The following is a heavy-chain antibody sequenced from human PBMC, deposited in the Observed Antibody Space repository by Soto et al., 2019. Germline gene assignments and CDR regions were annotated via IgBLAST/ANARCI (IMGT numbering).Heavy chain of an antibody. Sequence: GGSLRLSCAASGFTVGSYGMHWVRQAPGKGLEWVAIISYDGNNEYYVDSVKGRFTISRDNSKNTLSLHMNSLRPEDTAVYYCARTFDTYYMDVWGKGTTVTVSS. CDR1: GFTVGSYG. V-gene: IGHV3-30*03. CDR3: ARTFDTYYMDV. CDR2: ISYDGNNE. J-gene: IGHJ6*03. D-gene: IGHD3-9*01.